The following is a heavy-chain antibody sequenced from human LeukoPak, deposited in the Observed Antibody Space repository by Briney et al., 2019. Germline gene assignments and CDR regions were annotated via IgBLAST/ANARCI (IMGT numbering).Heavy chain of an antibody. D-gene: IGHD4/OR15-4a*01. CDR2: ISSSSSTI. V-gene: IGHV3-48*01. J-gene: IGHJ6*02. CDR1: GFTFSSYS. CDR3: ARVLTLSGGDATYYYYGMDV. Sequence: PGESLRLSCAASGFTFSSYSMNWVRQAPGKGLEWVSYISSSSSTIYYADSVKGRFTISRDNSKNTLYLQMNSLRAEDTAVYYCARVLTLSGGDATYYYYGMDVWGQGTTVTVSS.